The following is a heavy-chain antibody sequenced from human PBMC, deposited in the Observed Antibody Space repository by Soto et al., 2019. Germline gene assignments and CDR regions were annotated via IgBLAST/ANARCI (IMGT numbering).Heavy chain of an antibody. CDR3: GRDAPGHGTDDAWS. CDR2: ISSSSKHI. V-gene: IGHV3-21*01. CDR1: GFTFSSYA. J-gene: IGHJ5*02. D-gene: IGHD2-8*01. Sequence: GGSLRLACAASGFTFSSYAMNWVRQGPGKGLEWVSSISSSSKHIYYADSVKGRFTISRDNAKKSLYLQMDSLTAEDTAIYYCGRDAPGHGTDDAWSWGQGTLVTVSS.